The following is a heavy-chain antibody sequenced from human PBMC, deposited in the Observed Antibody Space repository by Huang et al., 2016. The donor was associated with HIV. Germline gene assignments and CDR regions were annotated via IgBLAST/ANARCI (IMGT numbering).Heavy chain of an antibody. CDR3: ARRIRDETYSPLGFDV. Sequence: EVQLVESGGGLVKPGGSLRLSCVASGFTFSDYGRIWVRQTPEKGLDWGSYISTSRTYIHDADSMKGRVTISRDDAKNSLYLQMNSLRADDTAVYFCARRIRDETYSPLGFDVWGQGTTVTVSS. CDR2: ISTSRTYI. J-gene: IGHJ6*02. V-gene: IGHV3-21*02. D-gene: IGHD2-21*01. CDR1: GFTFSDYG.